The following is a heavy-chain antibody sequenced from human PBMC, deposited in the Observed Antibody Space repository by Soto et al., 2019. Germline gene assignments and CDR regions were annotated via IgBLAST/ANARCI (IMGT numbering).Heavy chain of an antibody. D-gene: IGHD6-13*01. CDR1: GFSFSTYP. CDR2: ITDNGEKT. J-gene: IGHJ4*02. V-gene: IGHV3-23*01. Sequence: PGWSRRLSCAASGFSFSTYPMSWVRQALGKGLDWVSSITDNGEKTYYADSVKGRFTISXXXSXXXXXLYXNXXRADDTAVYYCAHLLASSGVYSWGQGSLVTVSS. CDR3: AHLLASSGVYS.